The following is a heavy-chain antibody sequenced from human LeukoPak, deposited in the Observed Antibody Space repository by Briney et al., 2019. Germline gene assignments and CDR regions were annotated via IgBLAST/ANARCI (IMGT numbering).Heavy chain of an antibody. Sequence: ETLSLTCTVSGGSISSSSYYWGWVRQAPGKGLEWISYISSSSSTIYYADSVKGRFTISRDNAKNSLFLQMNGLRAEDTAVYYCARDNSAPTWYFDLWGRGTLVTVSS. J-gene: IGHJ2*01. D-gene: IGHD3-10*01. CDR1: GGSISSSSYY. CDR2: ISSSSSTI. V-gene: IGHV3-48*01. CDR3: ARDNSAPTWYFDL.